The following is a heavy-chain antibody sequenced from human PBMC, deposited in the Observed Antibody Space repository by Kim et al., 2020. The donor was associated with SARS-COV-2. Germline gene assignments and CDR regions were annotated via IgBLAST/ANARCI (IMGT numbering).Heavy chain of an antibody. V-gene: IGHV4-30-4*01. CDR1: GGSISSGDYY. CDR3: ARDGMVLEWLLPSYGMDV. J-gene: IGHJ6*02. Sequence: TLSLTCTVSGGSISSGDYYWSWIRQPPGKGLEWIGYIYYSGSTYYNPSLKSRVTISVDTSKNQFSLKLSSVTAADTAVYYCARDGMVLEWLLPSYGMDVWGQGTTVTVSS. CDR2: IYYSGST. D-gene: IGHD3-3*01.